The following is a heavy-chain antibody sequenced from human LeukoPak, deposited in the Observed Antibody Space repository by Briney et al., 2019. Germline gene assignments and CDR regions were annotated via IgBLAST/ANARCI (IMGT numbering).Heavy chain of an antibody. CDR1: GFTFSSYS. CDR2: ISSSSSYI. V-gene: IGHV3-21*01. Sequence: GGSLRLSCAASGFTFSSYSMNWVRQAPGKGLEWVSSISSSSSYIYYADSVKGRFTISRDNAKNSLYLQMNSLRAEDTAVYYCAKHRFESGGYHSTDWGQGTLVTVSS. J-gene: IGHJ4*02. D-gene: IGHD3-22*01. CDR3: AKHRFESGGYHSTD.